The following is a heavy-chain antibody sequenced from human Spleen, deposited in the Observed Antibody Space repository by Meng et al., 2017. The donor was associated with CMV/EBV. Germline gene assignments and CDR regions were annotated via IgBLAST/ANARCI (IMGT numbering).Heavy chain of an antibody. D-gene: IGHD4-23*01. V-gene: IGHV3-23*01. Sequence: GGSLRLSCATSQFTFSSYAMTWVRQAPGKGLEWVSAISASADRTYYTDSVKGRFVISRDNSKNTVYLQLNSLRAEDTAVYYCVKGWQQLGDSWGQGTLVTVSS. CDR1: QFTFSSYA. CDR2: ISASADRT. J-gene: IGHJ4*02. CDR3: VKGWQQLGDS.